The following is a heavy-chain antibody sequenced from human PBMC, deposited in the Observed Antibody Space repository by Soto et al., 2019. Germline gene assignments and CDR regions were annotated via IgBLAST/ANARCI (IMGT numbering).Heavy chain of an antibody. D-gene: IGHD4-4*01. Sequence: EVQLLESGGGLVQPGGSLRLSCAASGFTFSSYAMSWVRQAPGKGLEWVSAISGSGGSTYYADSVKGRFTISRDNSRNTLYLQMNSLRAEDTAVYYCAKAVTFTAHYYYYGMDVWGQGTTVTVSS. CDR2: ISGSGGST. CDR1: GFTFSSYA. CDR3: AKAVTFTAHYYYYGMDV. V-gene: IGHV3-23*01. J-gene: IGHJ6*02.